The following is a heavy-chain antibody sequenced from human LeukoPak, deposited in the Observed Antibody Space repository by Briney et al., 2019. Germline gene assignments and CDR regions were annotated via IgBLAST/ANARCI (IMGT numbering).Heavy chain of an antibody. CDR3: AKRGVVIRVILVGFHKEAYYFDS. CDR1: GITLSNYG. J-gene: IGHJ4*02. D-gene: IGHD3-22*01. CDR2: ISDSGGRT. V-gene: IGHV3-23*01. Sequence: GGSLRLSCLVSGITLSNYGMSWVRQAPGKGLEWVAGISDSGGRTNYADSVKGRFTISRDSPKNTLYLQMNSLRAEDTAVYFCAKRGVVIRVILVGFHKEAYYFDSWGQGALVTVSS.